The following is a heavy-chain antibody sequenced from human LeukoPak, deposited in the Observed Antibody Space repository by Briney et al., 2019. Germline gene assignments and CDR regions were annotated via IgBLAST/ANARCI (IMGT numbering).Heavy chain of an antibody. CDR3: AKFQGSSGYFY. CDR1: GFTFSNYW. V-gene: IGHV3-74*01. J-gene: IGHJ4*02. CDR2: INSDGSST. Sequence: GGSLRLSCAASGFTFSNYWMHWVRQAPGKGLVWVSRINSDGSSTSYADSVKGRFTISRDNAKNTLYLQMNSLRAEDTAVYYCAKFQGSSGYFYWGQGTLVTVSS. D-gene: IGHD3-22*01.